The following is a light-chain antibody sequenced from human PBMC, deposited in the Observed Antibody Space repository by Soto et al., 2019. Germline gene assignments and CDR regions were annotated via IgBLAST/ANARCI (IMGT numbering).Light chain of an antibody. V-gene: IGLV2-14*01. CDR2: DVS. Sequence: QSVLTQPASVSGSPGQSITISCTGTSSDVGCYNYVSWYQQHPGKAPKLMIYDVSNRPSGVSNRFSGSKSGNTAPLTISGLQAEDEADYYCSSYTSSSTLDVFGTGTKVTVL. J-gene: IGLJ1*01. CDR1: SSDVGCYNY. CDR3: SSYTSSSTLDV.